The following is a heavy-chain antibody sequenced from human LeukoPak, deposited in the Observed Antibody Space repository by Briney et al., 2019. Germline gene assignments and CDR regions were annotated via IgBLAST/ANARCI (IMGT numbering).Heavy chain of an antibody. D-gene: IGHD3-22*01. Sequence: GGSLRLSCAASGFTVSSNYMSWVRQAPGKGLEWVSVIYPGGSTYYADSVKGRFTISRDDSKNTLCLQMNTLRAEDTAVYYCARTPYYDSTYFDFWGQGTLVTVSS. CDR3: ARTPYYDSTYFDF. CDR1: GFTVSSNY. V-gene: IGHV3-66*01. CDR2: IYPGGST. J-gene: IGHJ4*02.